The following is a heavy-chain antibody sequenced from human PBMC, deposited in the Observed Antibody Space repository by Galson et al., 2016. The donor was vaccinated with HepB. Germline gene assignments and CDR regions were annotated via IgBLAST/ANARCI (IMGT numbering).Heavy chain of an antibody. CDR2: INNDGSSS. CDR3: VRDMYGSYFAFDI. Sequence: SLRLSCAASGFTFNDYWMHWVRQAPGRGLDWVSRINNDGSSSTYADSVKCRFTISRDNAKNTLYLQMNSLRAEDTTVYYCVRDMYGSYFAFDIWGQGTMVTVSS. J-gene: IGHJ3*02. V-gene: IGHV3-74*01. D-gene: IGHD1-26*01. CDR1: GFTFNDYW.